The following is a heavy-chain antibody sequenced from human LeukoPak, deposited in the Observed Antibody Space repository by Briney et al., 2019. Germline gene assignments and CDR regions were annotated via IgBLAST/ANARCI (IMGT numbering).Heavy chain of an antibody. J-gene: IGHJ4*02. Sequence: SQTLSLTCAISGDSVSSNSAAWNWIKQSPSRGLEWLGRTYYRSKWYNDYAVSVKSRITINPDTSKNQFSLQLDSVTPEDTAVYYCARTSLGYCSSATCYTFDYWGQGTLVTVSS. CDR1: GDSVSSNSAA. D-gene: IGHD2-2*02. CDR3: ARTSLGYCSSATCYTFDY. CDR2: TYYRSKWYN. V-gene: IGHV6-1*01.